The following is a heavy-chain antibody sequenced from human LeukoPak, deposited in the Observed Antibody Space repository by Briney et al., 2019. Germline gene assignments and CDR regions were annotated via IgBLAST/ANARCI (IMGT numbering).Heavy chain of an antibody. CDR2: ISSGGSTI. J-gene: IGHJ4*02. CDR3: ARFRGYSGYSFDY. CDR1: GFTFSSYE. D-gene: IGHD5-12*01. V-gene: IGHV3-48*03. Sequence: GGSLRLSCAASGFTFSSYEMNWVRQAPGKGLEWVSYISSGGSTIYYADSVKGRFTISRDDAKKSPYLQMNSLRAEDTAVYYCARFRGYSGYSFDYWGQGTLVTVSS.